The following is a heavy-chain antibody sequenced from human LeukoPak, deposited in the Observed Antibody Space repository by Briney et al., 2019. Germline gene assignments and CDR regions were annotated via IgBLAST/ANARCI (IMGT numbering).Heavy chain of an antibody. D-gene: IGHD7-27*01. CDR1: SDSISSGNYY. J-gene: IGHJ3*02. CDR3: ARDRAGDSFDI. V-gene: IGHV4-61*02. Sequence: SQTLSLTCTVSSDSISSGNYYWTSIRQPAAEGLERIGRIYSSGNTNYNPSLKSQVTLSMDTSKNQFSLNLNSVTAADTAVYYCARDRAGDSFDIWGQGTMVTVSS. CDR2: IYSSGNT.